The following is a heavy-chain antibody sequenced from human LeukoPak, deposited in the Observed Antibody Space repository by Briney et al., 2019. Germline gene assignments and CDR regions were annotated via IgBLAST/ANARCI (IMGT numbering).Heavy chain of an antibody. CDR1: GGSISRYY. Sequence: PSETLSLTCTVSGGSISRYYWSWIRQPPGKGLEWIGYIYYSGNTNYNPSLQSRVTISVDTSKNQFSLKLSSVTAADTAVYYCARQGLRFSLSGFWFDPWGQGTLVTVSS. D-gene: IGHD3-3*01. CDR2: IYYSGNT. J-gene: IGHJ5*02. V-gene: IGHV4-59*08. CDR3: ARQGLRFSLSGFWFDP.